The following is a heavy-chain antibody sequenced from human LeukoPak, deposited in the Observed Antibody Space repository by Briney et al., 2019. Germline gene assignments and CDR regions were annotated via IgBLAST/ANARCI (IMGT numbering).Heavy chain of an antibody. J-gene: IGHJ3*02. CDR3: ARGITMVRRAFDI. D-gene: IGHD3-10*01. CDR1: GGSFSGYY. V-gene: IGHV4-34*01. CDR2: INHSGST. Sequence: SETLSLTCAVYGGSFSGYYWSWIRQPPGKGLEWIGEINHSGSTNHNPSLKSRVTISVDTSKNHFSLKLSSVTAADTAVYYCARGITMVRRAFDIWGQGTMVTVSS.